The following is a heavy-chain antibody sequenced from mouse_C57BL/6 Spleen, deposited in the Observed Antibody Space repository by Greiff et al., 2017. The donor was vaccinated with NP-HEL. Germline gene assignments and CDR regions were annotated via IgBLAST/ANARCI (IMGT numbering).Heavy chain of an antibody. D-gene: IGHD2-1*01. V-gene: IGHV1-69*01. CDR1: GYTFTSYW. Sequence: QVQLQQPGAELVMPGASVKLSCKASGYTFTSYWLHWVKQRPGQGLEWIGEIDPSDSYTNYNQKFKGKSTLTVDKSSSTAYMQLSSLTSEDSAVYYCARRVNYPYAMDYWGQGTSVTVSS. CDR3: ARRVNYPYAMDY. J-gene: IGHJ4*01. CDR2: IDPSDSYT.